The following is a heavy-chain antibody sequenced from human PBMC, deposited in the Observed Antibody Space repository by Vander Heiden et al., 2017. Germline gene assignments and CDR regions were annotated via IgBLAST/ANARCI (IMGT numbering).Heavy chain of an antibody. CDR1: GFTFRSYI. CDR3: ARASYSSSPDY. J-gene: IGHJ4*02. D-gene: IGHD6-6*01. Sequence: EVQLVVSGVGLVKPWGSLRLACAAPGFTFRSYIMNWVRQAPGKGLEWVSYISPTSTYIYYTDSVKGRFTISRDNAKNSLYLQMYSLRAEDTAVYYCARASYSSSPDYWGQGTLVTVSS. CDR2: ISPTSTYI. V-gene: IGHV3-21*01.